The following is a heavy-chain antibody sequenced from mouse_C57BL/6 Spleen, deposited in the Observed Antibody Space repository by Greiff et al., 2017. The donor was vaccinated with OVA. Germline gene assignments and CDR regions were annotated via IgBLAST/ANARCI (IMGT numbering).Heavy chain of an antibody. J-gene: IGHJ4*01. Sequence: QVQLKQSGPGLVQPSQSLSITCTVSGFSLTSYGVHWVRQPPGQGLEWLGVIWSGGSTDYNAAFIPRLGIITDNSTSQVFFKMNSLQADDTAIYYYAEIPDYGNYEDAMEYWGKGPSVTVS. D-gene: IGHD2-1*01. CDR1: GFSLTSYG. CDR3: AEIPDYGNYEDAMEY. V-gene: IGHV2-4*01. CDR2: IWSGGST.